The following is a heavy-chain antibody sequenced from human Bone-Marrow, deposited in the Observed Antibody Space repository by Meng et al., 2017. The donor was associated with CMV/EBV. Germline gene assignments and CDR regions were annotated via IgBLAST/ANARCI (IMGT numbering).Heavy chain of an antibody. J-gene: IGHJ5*02. Sequence: ASVKVSRKASGYTFTGYYMHWVRQAPGQGLEWMGWINPNSGGTNYAQKFQGRVTMTRDTSISTAYMELSRLRSDDTAVYYCARLEDGSGWFDPWGQGTLVTVSS. D-gene: IGHD3-10*01. V-gene: IGHV1-2*02. CDR1: GYTFTGYY. CDR3: ARLEDGSGWFDP. CDR2: INPNSGGT.